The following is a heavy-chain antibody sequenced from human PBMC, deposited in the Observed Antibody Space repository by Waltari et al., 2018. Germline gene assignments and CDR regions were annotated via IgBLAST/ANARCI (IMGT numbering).Heavy chain of an antibody. CDR3: AKERPLLGYFDY. V-gene: IGHV3-23*01. Sequence: EVQLLESGGGLVQPGGSLRLSCAASGFTFSSYAMSWVRQAPGKGLEWVVAISGSGGSTYYADYVNGRFTISRDNSKNTLYLQMNSLRAEDTAVYYCAKERPLLGYFDYWGQGTLVTVSS. CDR2: ISGSGGST. J-gene: IGHJ4*02. D-gene: IGHD3-16*01. CDR1: GFTFSSYA.